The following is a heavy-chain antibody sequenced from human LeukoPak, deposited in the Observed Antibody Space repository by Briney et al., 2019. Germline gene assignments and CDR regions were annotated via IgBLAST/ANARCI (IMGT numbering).Heavy chain of an antibody. CDR3: ARVRKAYGDYAYYYYYMDV. CDR2: IKPDGSEK. V-gene: IGHV3-7*03. Sequence: GGSLRLSCADSGFTFSNYWMSWVRQAPGKGLEWVANIKPDGSEKYYVDSVKGRFTISRDNAKNSLYLQMNSLRAEDTAVYYCARVRKAYGDYAYYYYYMDVWGKGTTVTISS. D-gene: IGHD4-17*01. CDR1: GFTFSNYW. J-gene: IGHJ6*03.